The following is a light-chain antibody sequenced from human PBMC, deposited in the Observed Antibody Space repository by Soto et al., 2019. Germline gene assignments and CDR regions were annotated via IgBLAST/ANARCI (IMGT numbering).Light chain of an antibody. J-gene: IGKJ5*01. CDR2: AAS. CDR3: QQRIFYPFT. Sequence: RLPQSPCSLSATVGHRITITCRDSHDISNSSAWYQQKPGKAPMLLIYAASTLQSGVPSRFSGGGSGTDFTLTSSGLHPDYFASYSYQQRIFYPFTFGQGTRLEIK. V-gene: IGKV1-9*01. CDR1: HDISNS.